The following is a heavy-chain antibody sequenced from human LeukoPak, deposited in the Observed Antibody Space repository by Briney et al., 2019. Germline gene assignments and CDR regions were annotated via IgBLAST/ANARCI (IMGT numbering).Heavy chain of an antibody. CDR1: GGSTSSDH. J-gene: IGHJ4*02. D-gene: IGHD3-16*02. CDR2: ISYRGST. CDR3: ARGRGLGVITPYSDS. V-gene: IGHV4-59*08. Sequence: SETLSLTCTVSGGSTSSDHWSWIRQPPEKGLEWIGCISYRGSTNYNPSLKSRVTISIDTSKKHFSLKLTSVTATDTGVYYCARGRGLGVITPYSDSWGQGTLVTVSS.